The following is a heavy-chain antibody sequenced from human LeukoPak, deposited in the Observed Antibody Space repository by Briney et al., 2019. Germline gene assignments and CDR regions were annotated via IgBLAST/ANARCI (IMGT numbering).Heavy chain of an antibody. J-gene: IGHJ6*02. V-gene: IGHV4-34*01. Sequence: SETLSLTCAVYGGSFSGDYWSWIRQPPGKGLEWIGEINHSGSTNYNPSLKSRVTISVDTSKNQFSLKLSSVTAADTAVYYCARGVRIAVAGMNYYYYYGMDVWGQGTTVTVSS. CDR2: INHSGST. D-gene: IGHD6-19*01. CDR3: ARGVRIAVAGMNYYYYYGMDV. CDR1: GGSFSGDY.